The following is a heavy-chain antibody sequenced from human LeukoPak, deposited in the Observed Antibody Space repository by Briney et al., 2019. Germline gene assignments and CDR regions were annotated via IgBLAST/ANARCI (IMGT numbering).Heavy chain of an antibody. V-gene: IGHV4-39*07. CDR2: INHSGST. D-gene: IGHD5-24*01. J-gene: IGHJ4*02. Sequence: SETLSLTCTVSGGSISSSSYYWGWIRQPPGKGLKWIGEINHSGSTNYNPSLKSRVTISVDTSKNQFSLKLSSVTAADTAVYYCARRSYNSPFRYWGQGTLVTVSS. CDR1: GGSISSSSYY. CDR3: ARRSYNSPFRY.